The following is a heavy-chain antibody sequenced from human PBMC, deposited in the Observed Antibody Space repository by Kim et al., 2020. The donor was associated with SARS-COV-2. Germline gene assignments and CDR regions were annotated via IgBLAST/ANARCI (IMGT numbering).Heavy chain of an antibody. J-gene: IGHJ4*02. CDR3: AKNGITIVRGACGLVDY. Sequence: VKGRFTISRDNSKNTLYLQMNSLRAEDTAVYYCAKNGITIVRGACGLVDYWGQGTLVTVSS. D-gene: IGHD3-10*01. V-gene: IGHV3-23*01.